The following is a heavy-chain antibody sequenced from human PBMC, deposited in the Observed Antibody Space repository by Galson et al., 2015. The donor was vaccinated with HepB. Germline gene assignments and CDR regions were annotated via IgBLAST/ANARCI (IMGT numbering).Heavy chain of an antibody. CDR3: VRVGIAGYGMDV. CDR2: IYYSGST. V-gene: IGHV4-30-4*01. J-gene: IGHJ6*02. D-gene: IGHD6-13*01. CDR1: GGSISSGDYY. Sequence: TLSLTCTVSGGSISSGDYYWSWIRQPPGKGLEWIGYIYYSGSTYYNPSLKSRVSMSVDTSKNQLSLRLSSVIAADTAVYYCVRVGIAGYGMDVWGQGTTVTVSS.